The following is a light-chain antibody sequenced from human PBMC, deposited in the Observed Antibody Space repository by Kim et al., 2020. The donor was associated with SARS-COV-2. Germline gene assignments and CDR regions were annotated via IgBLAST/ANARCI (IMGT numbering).Light chain of an antibody. CDR1: GGRIAVID. V-gene: IGLV6-57*03. CDR2: EDN. Sequence: TVTIASTRRGGRIAVIDVQSYQQRPGSAPTPVIYEDNQRPSGVPDRFSGSIDSSSNSASLTISGLKTEDEADYYCQSYDSSNPWVFGGGTQLTVL. CDR3: QSYDSSNPWV. J-gene: IGLJ3*02.